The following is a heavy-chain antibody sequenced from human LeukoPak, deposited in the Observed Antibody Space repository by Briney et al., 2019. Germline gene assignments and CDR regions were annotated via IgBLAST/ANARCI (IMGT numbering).Heavy chain of an antibody. Sequence: ASVKVSCKASGYTFTGYYMHWVRQAPGQGLEWMGWINPNSGGTNYAQKFQGRVTMTRDTSISTAYMELSRLRSDDTAVYYCARSRFRQQLVLAKPAEYFQHWGQGTLVTLSS. D-gene: IGHD6-13*01. CDR3: ARSRFRQQLVLAKPAEYFQH. CDR2: INPNSGGT. CDR1: GYTFTGYY. V-gene: IGHV1-2*02. J-gene: IGHJ1*01.